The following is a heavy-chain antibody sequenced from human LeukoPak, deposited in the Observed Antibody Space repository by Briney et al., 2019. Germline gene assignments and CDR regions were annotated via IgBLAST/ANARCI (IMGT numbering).Heavy chain of an antibody. CDR3: ARDDGGPCSSTSCSDYYYYYMDV. V-gene: IGHV4-34*01. J-gene: IGHJ6*03. CDR2: INHSGST. CDR1: GGSFSGYY. Sequence: PSETLSLTCAVYGGSFSGYYWSWIRQPPGKGLEWIGEINHSGSTNYNPSLKSRVTISVDTSKNQFSLKLSSVTAEDTAVYYCARDDGGPCSSTSCSDYYYYYMDVWGKGTTVTVSS. D-gene: IGHD2-2*01.